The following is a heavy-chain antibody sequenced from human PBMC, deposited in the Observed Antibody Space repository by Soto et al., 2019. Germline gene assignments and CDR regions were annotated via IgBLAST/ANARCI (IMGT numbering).Heavy chain of an antibody. Sequence: GGSLRLSCAASGFTFSSYAMHWVRQAPGKGLEWVAVISYDGSNKYYADSVKGRFTISRDNSKNTLYLQMNSLRAEDTAVYYCARDQYEEGDIVVVVAATGPVRNYYYYYGMDVWGQGTTVTVSS. J-gene: IGHJ6*02. D-gene: IGHD2-15*01. CDR3: ARDQYEEGDIVVVVAATGPVRNYYYYYGMDV. V-gene: IGHV3-30-3*01. CDR1: GFTFSSYA. CDR2: ISYDGSNK.